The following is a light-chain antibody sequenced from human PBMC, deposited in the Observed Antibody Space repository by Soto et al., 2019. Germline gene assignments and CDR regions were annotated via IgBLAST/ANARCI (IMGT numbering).Light chain of an antibody. J-gene: IGKJ1*01. CDR3: QQHEAYPRT. Sequence: DIQMTQSPSTLSASIGDRVTITCRASQNINVWLAWYQQKPGKAPKFLIYQASTLQSGVPSRFSGSGSGTEFTITVSGLQPDDFATYYCQQHEAYPRTFGQGTKVEIK. CDR2: QAS. V-gene: IGKV1-5*03. CDR1: QNINVW.